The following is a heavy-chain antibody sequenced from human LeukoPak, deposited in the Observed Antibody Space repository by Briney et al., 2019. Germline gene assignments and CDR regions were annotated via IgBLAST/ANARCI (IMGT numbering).Heavy chain of an antibody. CDR2: IRSKANNYAT. J-gene: IGHJ4*02. D-gene: IGHD3-22*01. CDR1: GNYW. CDR3: TGDNFDSSVKFDY. V-gene: IGHV3-73*01. Sequence: GGSLRLSCAASGNYWMHWVRQASGKGLEWVGRIRSKANNYATAYAASVKGRFTISRDDSKNTAYLQMNSLKTEDTAVYYCTGDNFDSSVKFDYWGQGTLVTVSS.